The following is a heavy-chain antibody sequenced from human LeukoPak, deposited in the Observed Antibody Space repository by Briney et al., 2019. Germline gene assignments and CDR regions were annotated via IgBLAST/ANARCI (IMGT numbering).Heavy chain of an antibody. CDR3: ASNTGTVFDY. Sequence: PSETLSLTCTVSGDSISSSHWSWIRQSPGKGLEWIGYVYYTGSTEYNPSLRSRVTISLEMSNHQFSLNLTSVTAADTAVYYCASNTGTVFDYWGQGALVTVSS. J-gene: IGHJ4*02. V-gene: IGHV4-59*01. CDR1: GDSISSSH. D-gene: IGHD7-27*01. CDR2: VYYTGST.